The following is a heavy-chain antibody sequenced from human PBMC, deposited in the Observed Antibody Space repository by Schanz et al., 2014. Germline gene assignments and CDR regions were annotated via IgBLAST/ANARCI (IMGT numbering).Heavy chain of an antibody. Sequence: QVQLQESGPGLVKPSETLSLTCTVSGGSISSSSYYWGWIRQPPGKGLEWIGSIFYSGSTTYNPSLKSRVTISVDTSKKQFSLNLSSVTAADTAVYYCARGRVVPAAPEFDYWGQGILVTVSS. CDR3: ARGRVVPAAPEFDY. V-gene: IGHV4-39*07. D-gene: IGHD2-2*01. J-gene: IGHJ4*02. CDR2: IFYSGST. CDR1: GGSISSSSYY.